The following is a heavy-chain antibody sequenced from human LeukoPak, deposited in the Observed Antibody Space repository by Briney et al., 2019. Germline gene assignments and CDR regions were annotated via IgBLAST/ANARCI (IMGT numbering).Heavy chain of an antibody. CDR1: GYTFTGYY. V-gene: IGHV1-18*04. J-gene: IGHJ1*01. D-gene: IGHD5-24*01. Sequence: ASVKVSCKASGYTFTGYYMHWVRQAPGQGLEWMGWISDYNGQTNYAEKFQGRVTMTTDTSTRTAYMELRSLTSDDTAIFYCVRDQEMATIAPEHWGQGTLVTVSS. CDR3: VRDQEMATIAPEH. CDR2: ISDYNGQT.